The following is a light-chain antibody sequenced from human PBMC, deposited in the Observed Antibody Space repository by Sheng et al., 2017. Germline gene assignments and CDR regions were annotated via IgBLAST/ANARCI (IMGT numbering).Light chain of an antibody. CDR3: QQYNSWWT. CDR1: QSIGSW. V-gene: IGKV1-5*03. CDR2: KAS. Sequence: DIQMTQSPSTLSASVGDRVTITCRASQSIGSWLAWYQQKPGKAPKLLIYKASSLESGVPSRFSGSGSGTEFTLTISSLQPDDIATYYCQQYNSWWTFGQGTKVE. J-gene: IGKJ1*01.